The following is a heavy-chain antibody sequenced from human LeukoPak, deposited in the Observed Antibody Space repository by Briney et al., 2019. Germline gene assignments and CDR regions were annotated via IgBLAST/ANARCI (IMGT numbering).Heavy chain of an antibody. CDR3: AKDAAGPEY. CDR1: GLAFSTYS. J-gene: IGHJ4*02. Sequence: RSGESLRLSCAASGLAFSTYSMSWVRQAPGKGLYWVSGMSASGRSTYYADSVKGRFTISRDNSKNTLYLQMNSLRAGDTAVYYCAKDAAGPEYWGQGTLVTVSS. V-gene: IGHV3-23*01. D-gene: IGHD6-13*01. CDR2: MSASGRST.